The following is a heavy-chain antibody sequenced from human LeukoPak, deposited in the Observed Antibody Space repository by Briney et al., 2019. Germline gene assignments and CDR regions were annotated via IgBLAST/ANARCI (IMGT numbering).Heavy chain of an antibody. J-gene: IGHJ5*02. Sequence: ASVKVSCKASGYTFTSYYMHWVRQAPGQGLEWMGIINPSGGSTSYAQKFQGRVTMTRDTSTSTVYMELSSLRSEDTAVYYCARACSGGNCYSDNWFDPWGQGTLVTVSS. CDR1: GYTFTSYY. D-gene: IGHD2-15*01. CDR2: INPSGGST. V-gene: IGHV1-46*01. CDR3: ARACSGGNCYSDNWFDP.